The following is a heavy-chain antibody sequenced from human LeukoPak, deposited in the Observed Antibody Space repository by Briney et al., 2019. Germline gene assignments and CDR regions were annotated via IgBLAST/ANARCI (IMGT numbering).Heavy chain of an antibody. Sequence: PGGSLRLSCAASGFSFSSYAMSWVRQTPGKGLEWVSGISGSGDTTYYADSVKGRFTISRVNSKNTLFLQMNSLRAEDTAVYYCAKTRGWSYYYDSSGYQNPAQFDYWGQGVLVTVSS. J-gene: IGHJ4*02. CDR2: ISGSGDTT. CDR3: AKTRGWSYYYDSSGYQNPAQFDY. CDR1: GFSFSSYA. D-gene: IGHD3-22*01. V-gene: IGHV3-23*01.